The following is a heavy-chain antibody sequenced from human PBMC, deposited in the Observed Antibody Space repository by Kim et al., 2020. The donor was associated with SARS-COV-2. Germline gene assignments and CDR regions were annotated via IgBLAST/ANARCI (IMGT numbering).Heavy chain of an antibody. Sequence: DYAAPVKGRFTISRDDSKNTLYLQMNSLKTEDTAVYYCTTSQFYSYYLMHVWGQGTTVTVSS. V-gene: IGHV3-15*01. CDR3: TTSQFYSYYLMHV. D-gene: IGHD4-4*01. J-gene: IGHJ6*02.